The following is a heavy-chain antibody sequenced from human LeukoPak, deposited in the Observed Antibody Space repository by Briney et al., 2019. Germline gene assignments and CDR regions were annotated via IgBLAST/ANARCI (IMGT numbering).Heavy chain of an antibody. J-gene: IGHJ4*02. CDR1: GFTVSSNY. CDR3: ARDPDTAMGDY. CDR2: IYSGGST. V-gene: IGHV3-66*01. D-gene: IGHD5-18*01. Sequence: GGSPRLSCAASGFTVSSNYMSWVRQAPGKGLEWVSVIYSGGSTYYADSVKGRFTISRDNSKNTLYLQMNSLRAEDTAVYYCARDPDTAMGDYWGQGTLVTVSS.